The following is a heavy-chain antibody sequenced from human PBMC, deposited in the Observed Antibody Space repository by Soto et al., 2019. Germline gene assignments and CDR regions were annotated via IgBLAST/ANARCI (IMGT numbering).Heavy chain of an antibody. CDR3: ARGGLGYCSGGSCYSTGLSRYYYGMDV. CDR1: GDSISSSDYY. J-gene: IGHJ6*02. CDR2: IYYSGST. D-gene: IGHD2-15*01. V-gene: IGHV4-31*03. Sequence: ASETLSLTCTVSGDSISSSDYYWSWIRQHPGKGLEWIGYIYYSGSTYYNPSLKSRVTISVDTSKNQFSLKLSSVTAADTAVYYCARGGLGYCSGGSCYSTGLSRYYYGMDVWGQGTTVTVSS.